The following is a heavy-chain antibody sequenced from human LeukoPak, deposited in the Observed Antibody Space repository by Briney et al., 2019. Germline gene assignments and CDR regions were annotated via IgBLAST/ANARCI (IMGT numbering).Heavy chain of an antibody. J-gene: IGHJ6*03. V-gene: IGHV3-21*01. CDR3: ARDRTGTLRYYYYYMDV. CDR2: ISSSSSYI. Sequence: GGSLRLSCAASGFTFSSYSMNWVRQAPGKGLDGGSSISSSSSYIYDADSVKGRFTIARDNAKNSLYLQMNSLRAEDTAVYYCARDRTGTLRYYYYYMDVWGKGTTVTVSS. CDR1: GFTFSSYS. D-gene: IGHD1-1*01.